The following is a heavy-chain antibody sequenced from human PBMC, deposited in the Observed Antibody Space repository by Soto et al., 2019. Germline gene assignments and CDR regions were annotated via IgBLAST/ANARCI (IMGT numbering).Heavy chain of an antibody. CDR3: ARLTGYQLLKADWFDP. V-gene: IGHV5-51*01. D-gene: IGHD2-2*01. CDR1: GYSFTSYW. CDR2: IYPGDSDT. Sequence: LGESLKISCKGSGYSFTSYWIGWVRQMPGKGLEWMGIIYPGDSDTRYSPSFQGQVTISADKSISTAYLQWSSLKASDTAMYYCARLTGYQLLKADWFDPWGQGTLVTVSS. J-gene: IGHJ5*02.